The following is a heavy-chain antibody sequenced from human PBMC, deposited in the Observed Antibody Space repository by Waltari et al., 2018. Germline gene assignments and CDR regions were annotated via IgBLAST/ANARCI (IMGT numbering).Heavy chain of an antibody. CDR2: ISYDGSNK. V-gene: IGHV3-30*01. J-gene: IGHJ3*02. CDR3: ASGPYYDILTGYWGDI. Sequence: KGLEWLAVISYDGSNKYYVDSVKVRFTIYRDNSKNTLYLQMNSLRAEVTSVYYCASGPYYDILTGYWGDICGQGTMVTVSS. D-gene: IGHD3-9*01.